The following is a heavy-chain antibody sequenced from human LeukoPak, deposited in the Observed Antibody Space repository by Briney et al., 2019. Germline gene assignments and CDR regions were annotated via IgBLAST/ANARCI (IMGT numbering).Heavy chain of an antibody. CDR3: ARAGRTGIPDY. V-gene: IGHV3-7*01. CDR1: GFTFSSYW. CDR2: IKQDGSEK. D-gene: IGHD6-13*01. Sequence: GGSLRLSCAASGFTFSSYWMSWVRQAPGKGLEWVANIKQDGSEKYYVDSVKGRFTISRDNAKNTLYLQMNSLRAEDTAVYYCARAGRTGIPDYWGQGTLVTVSS. J-gene: IGHJ4*02.